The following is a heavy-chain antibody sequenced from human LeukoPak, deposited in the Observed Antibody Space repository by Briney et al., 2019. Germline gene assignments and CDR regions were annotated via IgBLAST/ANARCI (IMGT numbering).Heavy chain of an antibody. CDR2: LFYCGST. Sequence: SDTLSLICTLSGVSISSYYWSWIRQPPGKGLEWIAYLFYCGSTDYNPSLESRVTISVDTSKNQFSLKLRSVTAADTAVYYCATVAVIRGVTYFDYWGQGTLVTVSS. CDR1: GVSISSYY. CDR3: ATVAVIRGVTYFDY. J-gene: IGHJ4*02. D-gene: IGHD3-10*01. V-gene: IGHV4-59*07.